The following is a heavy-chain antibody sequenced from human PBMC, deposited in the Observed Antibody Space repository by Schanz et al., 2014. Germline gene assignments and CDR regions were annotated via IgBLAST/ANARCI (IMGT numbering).Heavy chain of an antibody. J-gene: IGHJ4*02. D-gene: IGHD4-17*01. V-gene: IGHV1-69*04. CDR3: ARGYGDSPTDF. CDR1: GGTFSSYA. Sequence: QVQLVQSGAEVQKPGSPVKVSCKSSGGTFSSYAISWVRQAPGQGLEWMGRIIPILGIATYAQKFQGRLTITADKSTSTASMELSSLRSEDTAVYYCARGYGDSPTDFWGQGTLVTVSS. CDR2: IIPILGIA.